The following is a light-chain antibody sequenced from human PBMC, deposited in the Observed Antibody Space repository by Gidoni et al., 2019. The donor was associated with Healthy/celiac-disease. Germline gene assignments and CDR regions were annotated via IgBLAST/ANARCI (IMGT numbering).Light chain of an antibody. CDR3: QRTNNALWS. V-gene: IGKV1-27*01. J-gene: IGKJ2*03. CDR2: SAT. CDR1: QSISSY. Sequence: DIQLTQSPSSLSASVGDRVTITCRVSQSISSYLNWYRQKPGKVPKLLISSATNLQSGAPSRCSGSGAGTDSTPTSSSLQPEDVASYYGQRTNNALWSFXXXTKLEIK.